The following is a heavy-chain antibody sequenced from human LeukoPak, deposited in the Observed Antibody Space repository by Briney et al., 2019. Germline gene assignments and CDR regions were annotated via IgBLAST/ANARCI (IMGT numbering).Heavy chain of an antibody. J-gene: IGHJ4*02. D-gene: IGHD7-27*01. CDR1: GFTFDDYS. V-gene: IGHV3-9*01. CDR3: ARDSHWAFDY. CDR2: ISWNSGSA. Sequence: SLRLSCAASGFTFDDYSMHWVRQAPGKGLEWVSGISWNSGSAGYADSVKGRFTISRDNAKNSLYLQMNSLRAEDTAVYYCARDSHWAFDYWGQGTLVTVSS.